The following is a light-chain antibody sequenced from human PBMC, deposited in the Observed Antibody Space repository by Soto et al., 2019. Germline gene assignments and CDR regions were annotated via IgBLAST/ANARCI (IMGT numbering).Light chain of an antibody. J-gene: IGKJ1*01. Sequence: EIVLAQSPATLSVSPGERVTLSCRASQSVTTNLAWYQQKPGRAPRLLIYGASTRASGIPARFSGRGSGTDFTLTITSLQSEDFAIYYCQQYDNWLWTFGQGTKVDIK. CDR2: GAS. CDR3: QQYDNWLWT. V-gene: IGKV3-15*01. CDR1: QSVTTN.